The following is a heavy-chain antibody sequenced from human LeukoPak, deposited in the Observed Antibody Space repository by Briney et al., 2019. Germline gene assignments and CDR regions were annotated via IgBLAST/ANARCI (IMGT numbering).Heavy chain of an antibody. D-gene: IGHD6-13*01. J-gene: IGHJ6*03. CDR1: GFTFSSYG. Sequence: GGSLRLSCAASGFTFSSYGMHWVRQAPGKGLEWVAVISYDGSNKYYADSVKGRFTISRNNSKNTLYLQMNSLRAEDTAVYYCAKDSGTAAAVHENYYYYYYMDVWGKGTTVTVSS. CDR3: AKDSGTAAAVHENYYYYYYMDV. V-gene: IGHV3-30*18. CDR2: ISYDGSNK.